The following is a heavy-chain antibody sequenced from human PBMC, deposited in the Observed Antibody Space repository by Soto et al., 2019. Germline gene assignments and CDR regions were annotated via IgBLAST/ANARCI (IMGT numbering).Heavy chain of an antibody. Sequence: QDQLVQSGAEVKKPGSSVKVSCKASGGTFSRYAISWVRQVPGQGLEWMGGITPMFGTANYAQKFQGRVTITADESTSTVHMELRRLRSEDTAVYYCAQTLGSAVAGPGRFDLWGRGTLVIVSS. CDR1: GGTFSRYA. J-gene: IGHJ2*01. D-gene: IGHD6-19*01. CDR3: AQTLGSAVAGPGRFDL. CDR2: ITPMFGTA. V-gene: IGHV1-69*12.